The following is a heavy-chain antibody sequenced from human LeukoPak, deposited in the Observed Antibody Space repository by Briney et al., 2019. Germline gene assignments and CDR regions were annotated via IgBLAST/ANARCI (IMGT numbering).Heavy chain of an antibody. J-gene: IGHJ4*02. CDR2: INTDGSNT. CDR1: GFTFSSYW. V-gene: IGHV3-74*01. Sequence: GGSLRHSCAASGFTFSSYWMHWVRQAPGKGLVWVSRINTDGSNTNYADSVQGRFTISRDNAKNTLYLQMNSLRAEDTAVYYCASYGGNPPYGYWGQGTLVTVSS. D-gene: IGHD4-23*01. CDR3: ASYGGNPPYGY.